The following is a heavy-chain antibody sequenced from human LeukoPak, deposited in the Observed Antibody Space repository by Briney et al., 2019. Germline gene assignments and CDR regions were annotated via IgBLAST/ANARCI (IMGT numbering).Heavy chain of an antibody. D-gene: IGHD1-26*01. CDR2: IKKDGSET. CDR1: GFIFSTYW. Sequence: GGSLRLSCAASGFIFSTYWMSWVRQAPGKGLEWVATIKKDGSETYYVDSVKGRFTISRDNAKNSLYLQMNSLRAEDTAVYYCASDLSGSYSGWFDPWGQGTLVAVSS. CDR3: ASDLSGSYSGWFDP. J-gene: IGHJ5*02. V-gene: IGHV3-7*01.